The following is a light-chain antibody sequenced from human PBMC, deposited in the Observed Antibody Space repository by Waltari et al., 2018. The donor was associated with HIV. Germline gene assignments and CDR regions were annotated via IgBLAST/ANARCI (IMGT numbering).Light chain of an antibody. Sequence: DIQMTQSPSSLSASVGDRVTITCRASQSISTSLNWYQQKVGKAPKLLIYGASNLQSGVSSNFSCTGSGTDFTLTITSLQPDDFASYYCQQSYTTPRTFGQGTKVEIK. V-gene: IGKV1-39*01. CDR1: QSISTS. J-gene: IGKJ2*01. CDR3: QQSYTTPRT. CDR2: GAS.